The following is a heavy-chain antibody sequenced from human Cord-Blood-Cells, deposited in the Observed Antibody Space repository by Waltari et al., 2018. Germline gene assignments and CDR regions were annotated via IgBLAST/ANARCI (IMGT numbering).Heavy chain of an antibody. J-gene: IGHJ2*01. V-gene: IGHV4-59*01. CDR1: GGSISSYY. CDR2: IYYSGST. CDR3: ARDRAGEDRNWYFDL. D-gene: IGHD7-27*01. Sequence: QVQLQESGPGLVKPSETLFLTCTVSGGSISSYYWSWIRQPPGKGLEWIGYIYYSGSTNYNPSLKSRVTISVDTSKNQFSLKLSSVTAADTAVYYCARDRAGEDRNWYFDLWGRGTLVTVSS.